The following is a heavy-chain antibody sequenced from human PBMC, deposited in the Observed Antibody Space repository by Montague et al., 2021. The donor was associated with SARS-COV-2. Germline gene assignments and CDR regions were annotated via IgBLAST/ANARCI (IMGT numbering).Heavy chain of an antibody. CDR2: INHSGTT. CDR1: GGSFSGYD. J-gene: IGHJ4*02. V-gene: IGHV4-34*01. Sequence: SETLSLTCAVYGGSFSGYDWTWIRQPPGRGLEWIGEINHSGTTNYKSSLESRLSMSVDTSKNQFSLNLSSVTAADTAVYFCSGTYRGTFDFWGQGILVTVSS. D-gene: IGHD1-7*01. CDR3: SGTYRGTFDF.